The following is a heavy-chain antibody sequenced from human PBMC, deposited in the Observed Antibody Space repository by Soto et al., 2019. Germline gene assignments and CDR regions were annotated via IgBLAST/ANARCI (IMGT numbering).Heavy chain of an antibody. CDR2: IDPGDSYT. D-gene: IGHD3-22*01. Sequence: GESLKISCKGSGYSFTSYCGSWVRQMPGKGLEWMGRIDPGDSYTNYSPSFQGHVTISADRSISTAYLQWSSLKASDTAMYYCARHRRLNYCANSCYYTYWGQGPLITLSS. V-gene: IGHV5-10-1*01. J-gene: IGHJ4*02. CDR1: GYSFTSYC. CDR3: ARHRRLNYCANSCYYTY.